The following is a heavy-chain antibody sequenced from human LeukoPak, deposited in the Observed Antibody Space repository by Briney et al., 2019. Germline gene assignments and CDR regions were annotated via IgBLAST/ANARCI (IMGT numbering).Heavy chain of an antibody. D-gene: IGHD3-22*01. V-gene: IGHV1-69*05. CDR3: AREEAYDSSGYCPL. CDR2: IIPIFGTA. CDR1: GGTFSSYA. J-gene: IGHJ4*02. Sequence: SVKVSCKASGGTFSSYAISWVRQAPGQGLEWVGRIIPIFGTANYAQKFQGRVTITTDESTSTAYMELSSLRSEDTAVYYCAREEAYDSSGYCPLWGQGTLVTVSS.